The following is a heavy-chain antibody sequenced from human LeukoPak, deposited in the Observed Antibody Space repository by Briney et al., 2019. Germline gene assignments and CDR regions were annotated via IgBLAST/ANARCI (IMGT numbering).Heavy chain of an antibody. D-gene: IGHD3-3*01. J-gene: IGHJ4*02. CDR2: IIPIFGTA. Sequence: GSSVKVSCKASGGTFSSYTISWVRQAPGQGLEWMGGIIPIFGTANYAQKFQGRVTITADESKSTAYMELSSLRSEDTAVYYCARGVYYDFWSGYYTPPPLRYWGQGTLVTVSS. V-gene: IGHV1-69*01. CDR3: ARGVYYDFWSGYYTPPPLRY. CDR1: GGTFSSYT.